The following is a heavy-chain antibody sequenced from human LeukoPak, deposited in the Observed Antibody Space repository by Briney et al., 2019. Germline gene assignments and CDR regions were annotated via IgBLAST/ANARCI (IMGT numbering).Heavy chain of an antibody. V-gene: IGHV3-23*01. J-gene: IGHJ3*01. Sequence: GGSLRLSCAASGFNFADSVMSWVRQTPREGLESVSLISFNGRNTYYGDSVKGRFTISRDNSKDTVYLQMNSLRAEDTAIFYCARDIELSTWGPGTMVTVSS. CDR3: ARDIELST. CDR1: GFNFADSV. D-gene: IGHD5-12*01. CDR2: ISFNGRNT.